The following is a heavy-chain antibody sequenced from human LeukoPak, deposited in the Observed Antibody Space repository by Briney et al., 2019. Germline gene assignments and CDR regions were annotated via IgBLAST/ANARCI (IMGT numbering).Heavy chain of an antibody. D-gene: IGHD3-3*01. V-gene: IGHV3-21*01. CDR1: GFTFDDYA. CDR3: ARKFERFLGWLYHDAFDI. J-gene: IGHJ3*02. CDR2: ISSSSSYI. Sequence: GGSLRLSCAASGFTFDDYAMHWVRQAPGKGLEWVSSISSSSSYIYYADSVKGRFTISRDNAKNSLYLQMNSLRAEDTAVYYCARKFERFLGWLYHDAFDIWGQGTMVTVSS.